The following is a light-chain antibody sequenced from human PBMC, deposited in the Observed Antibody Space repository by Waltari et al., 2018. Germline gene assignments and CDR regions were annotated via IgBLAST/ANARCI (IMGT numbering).Light chain of an antibody. V-gene: IGLV3-19*01. CDR3: YSRDSSGDHKV. Sequence: SSELTQDPAVSVALGQTVRITCQGDRLRKYYASWYQQKPGQAPVLVIYGKNNRPPGIPDRFSGSSSGNTASLTITGAQAEDEADYYCYSRDSSGDHKVFGGGTKLTVL. J-gene: IGLJ2*01. CDR1: RLRKYY. CDR2: GKN.